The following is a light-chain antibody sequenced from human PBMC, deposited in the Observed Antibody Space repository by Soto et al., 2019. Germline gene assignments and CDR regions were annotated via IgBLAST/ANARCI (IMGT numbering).Light chain of an antibody. J-gene: IGKJ1*01. V-gene: IGKV3-20*01. CDR1: QSINTY. CDR3: QQYGNSPRT. Sequence: ENVLTQSPATLSLSPGEGATLSCRASQSINTYLAWYQQKPGQAPRLLIYGASSRATGIPDRFSGSGSGTDFTLAISRLEPEDFAVYYCQQYGNSPRTFGQGTKVDIK. CDR2: GAS.